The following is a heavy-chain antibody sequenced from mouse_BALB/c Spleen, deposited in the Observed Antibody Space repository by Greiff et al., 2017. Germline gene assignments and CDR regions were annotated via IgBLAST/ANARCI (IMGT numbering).Heavy chain of an antibody. J-gene: IGHJ4*01. CDR3: ARGLHYYGPYAMDY. Sequence: EVQLVESGGGLVKPGGPLKLSCAASGFTFSDYYMYWVRQTPEKRLEWVATISDGGSYTYYPDSVKGRFTISRDNAKNNLYLQMSSLKSEDTAMYYCARGLHYYGPYAMDYWGQGTSVTVSS. CDR1: GFTFSDYY. CDR2: ISDGGSYT. V-gene: IGHV5-4*02. D-gene: IGHD1-2*01.